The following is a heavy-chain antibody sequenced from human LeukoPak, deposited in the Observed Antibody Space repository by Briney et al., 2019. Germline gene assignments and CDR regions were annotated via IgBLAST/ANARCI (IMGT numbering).Heavy chain of an antibody. Sequence: SETLSLTCAVYGGSFSGYYWSWIRQPPGKGLEWIGEINHCGSTNYNPSLKSRVTISVDTSKNQFSLKLSSVTAADTAVYYCARGTTVTTVRWFDPWGQGTLVTVSS. J-gene: IGHJ5*02. CDR2: INHCGST. CDR3: ARGTTVTTVRWFDP. D-gene: IGHD4-17*01. CDR1: GGSFSGYY. V-gene: IGHV4-34*01.